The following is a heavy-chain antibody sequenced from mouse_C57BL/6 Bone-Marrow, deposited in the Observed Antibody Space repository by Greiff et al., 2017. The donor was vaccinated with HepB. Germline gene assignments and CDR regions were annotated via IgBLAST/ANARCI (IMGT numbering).Heavy chain of an antibody. V-gene: IGHV1-55*01. CDR3: SRRNLITTVVEDYFDY. CDR2: IYPGSGST. D-gene: IGHD1-1*01. Sequence: QVQLQQPGAELVKPGASVKMSCKASGYTFTSYWITWVKQRPGQGLEWIGDIYPGSGSTNYNEKFKSKATLTVDTSSSTAYMQLSSRTSEDSAVYYCSRRNLITTVVEDYFDYWGQGTTLTVSS. CDR1: GYTFTSYW. J-gene: IGHJ2*01.